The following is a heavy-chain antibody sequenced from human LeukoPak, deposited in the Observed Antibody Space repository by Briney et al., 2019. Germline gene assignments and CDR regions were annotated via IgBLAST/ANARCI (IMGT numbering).Heavy chain of an antibody. CDR1: GYTFTGYY. Sequence: ASVKVSCKASGYTFTGYYIHWVRQAPGQGLEWMGWINPNTGDTNYAQKFQGRVTMTRDTSISTAYMELTRLRSDDTAVYYCARSSSVTIPGYYFDYWGQGTLVTVSS. J-gene: IGHJ4*02. CDR3: ARSSSVTIPGYYFDY. V-gene: IGHV1-2*02. D-gene: IGHD2-21*01. CDR2: INPNTGDT.